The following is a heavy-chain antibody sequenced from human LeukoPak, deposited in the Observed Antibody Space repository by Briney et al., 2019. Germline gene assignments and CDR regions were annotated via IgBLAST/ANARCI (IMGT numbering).Heavy chain of an antibody. CDR2: ISAYNGNT. J-gene: IGHJ6*03. CDR1: GYTFTSYG. V-gene: IGHV1-18*01. CDR3: ARSGGAGWRYYYYYYMDV. Sequence: ASVKVSCKASGYTFTSYGISWVRQAPGQGLEWMGWISAYNGNTNYAQKLQGRATMTTDTSTSTAYMELRSLRSDDTAVYYCARSGGAGWRYYYYYYMDVWGKGTTVTVSS. D-gene: IGHD6-19*01.